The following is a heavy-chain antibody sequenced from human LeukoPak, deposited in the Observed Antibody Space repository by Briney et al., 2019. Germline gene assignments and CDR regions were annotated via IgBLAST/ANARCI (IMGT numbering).Heavy chain of an antibody. V-gene: IGHV3-74*01. CDR2: INSDGSST. Sequence: GGSLRLSCAAFGFTFSSYWMHWVRQAPGKGLVWVSRINSDGSSTSYADSVKGRFTISRDNAKNTLHLQMNSLRAEDTAVYYCARNHYYYYYGMDVWGQGTTVTVSS. CDR3: ARNHYYYYYGMDV. CDR1: GFTFSSYW. J-gene: IGHJ6*02.